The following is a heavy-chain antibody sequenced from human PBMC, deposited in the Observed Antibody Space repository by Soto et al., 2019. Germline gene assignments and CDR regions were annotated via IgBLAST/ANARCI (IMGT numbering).Heavy chain of an antibody. Sequence: PSETLSLTCTVSGGSISSSSYYWGWIRQPPGKGLEWIGSIYYSGSTYYNPSLKSRVTISVDTSKNQFPLKLSSVTAADTAVYYCARHPTLNYDFWSGYPNWFDPWGQGTLVTVSS. D-gene: IGHD3-3*01. CDR3: ARHPTLNYDFWSGYPNWFDP. V-gene: IGHV4-39*01. CDR2: IYYSGST. J-gene: IGHJ5*02. CDR1: GGSISSSSYY.